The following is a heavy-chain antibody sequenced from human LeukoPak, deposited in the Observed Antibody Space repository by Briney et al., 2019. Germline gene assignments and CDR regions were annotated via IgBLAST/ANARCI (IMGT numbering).Heavy chain of an antibody. D-gene: IGHD5-24*01. J-gene: IGHJ4*02. CDR1: GGSISSSSYY. CDR3: ARREDGRYTIDY. V-gene: IGHV4-39*01. CDR2: IYYSGST. Sequence: ASETLSLTCSVSGGSISSSSYYWGWIRQPPGKGLEWIGYIYYSGSTYYNPSLKSRVTISVDTSKNQFSLKLSSVTAADTAVYYCARREDGRYTIDYWGQGTLVTVSS.